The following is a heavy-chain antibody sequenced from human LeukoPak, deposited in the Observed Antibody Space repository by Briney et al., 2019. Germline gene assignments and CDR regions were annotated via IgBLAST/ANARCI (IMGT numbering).Heavy chain of an antibody. V-gene: IGHV1-18*01. D-gene: IGHD6-19*01. J-gene: IGHJ4*02. CDR2: ISAYNGNT. CDR3: ARDLSLVVAGTGDY. CDR1: GYTFTSYG. Sequence: ASVKVSCKASGYTFTSYGISWVRQAPGQGLEWMGWISAYNGNTNYAQKLQGRVTMTTDTSTSTAYMELRSLRSDDTAAYYCARDLSLVVAGTGDYWGQGTLVTVSS.